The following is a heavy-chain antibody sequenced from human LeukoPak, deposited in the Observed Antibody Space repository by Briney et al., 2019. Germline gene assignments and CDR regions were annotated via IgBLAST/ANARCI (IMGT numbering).Heavy chain of an antibody. V-gene: IGHV3-48*03. D-gene: IGHD3-9*01. CDR1: GFTFSSYE. J-gene: IGHJ4*02. Sequence: PGGSLRLSCAASGFTFSSYEMNWVRQAPGKGLEWVSYISSSGSTIYYADSVKGRFTISRDNAKNSLYLQMNSLRAEDTAVYYCARDPYYDVLTGYSHFDYWGQGTLVTVSS. CDR3: ARDPYYDVLTGYSHFDY. CDR2: ISSSGSTI.